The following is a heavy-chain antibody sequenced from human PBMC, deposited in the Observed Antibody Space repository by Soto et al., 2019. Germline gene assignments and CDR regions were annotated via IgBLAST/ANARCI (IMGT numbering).Heavy chain of an antibody. D-gene: IGHD3-22*01. CDR1: GGTFSSYA. CDR2: IIPIFGTA. J-gene: IGHJ4*02. CDR3: ARDRHYYDSSGYYPHYFDY. V-gene: IGHV1-69*06. Sequence: SVKVSCKASGGTFSSYAISWVRQAPGQGLEWMGGIIPIFGTANYAQKFQGRVTITADKSTSTAYMELSSLRSEDTAVYYCARDRHYYDSSGYYPHYFDYWGQGTLVTVPS.